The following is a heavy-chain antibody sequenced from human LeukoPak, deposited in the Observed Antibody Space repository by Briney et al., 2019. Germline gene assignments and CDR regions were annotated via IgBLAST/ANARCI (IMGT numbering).Heavy chain of an antibody. J-gene: IGHJ4*02. V-gene: IGHV3-11*01. CDR1: GFNFSDYY. Sequence: SGGSLRLSCAASGFNFSDYYMSWIRQAPGKGLEWVSYISSSGFSTYHAGSVKGRFTISRDNARNSLYLQMNSLAPEDMALYYCARGKRRFDYWGQGTLVSVSS. CDR2: ISSSGFST. CDR3: ARGKRRFDY.